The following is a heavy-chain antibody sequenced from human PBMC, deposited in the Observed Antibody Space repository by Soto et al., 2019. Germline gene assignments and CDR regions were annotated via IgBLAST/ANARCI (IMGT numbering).Heavy chain of an antibody. CDR3: ARDYYYDSSGYYYLPNY. CDR1: GYTFTSYG. V-gene: IGHV1-18*01. CDR2: ISAYNGNT. D-gene: IGHD3-22*01. J-gene: IGHJ4*02. Sequence: ASVKVSCKASGYTFTSYGISWVRQAPGQGLEWMGWISAYNGNTNYAQKLQGRVTMTTDTSTSTAYMELRSLRSDDTAVYYCARDYYYDSSGYYYLPNYWGQGTLVTVSS.